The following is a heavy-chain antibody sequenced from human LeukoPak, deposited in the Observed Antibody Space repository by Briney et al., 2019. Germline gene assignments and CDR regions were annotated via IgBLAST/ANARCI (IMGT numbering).Heavy chain of an antibody. CDR1: GGSISSSSYY. D-gene: IGHD4-17*01. J-gene: IGHJ3*02. CDR2: IYYSGST. V-gene: IGHV4-39*01. Sequence: SETLSLTCTVSGGSISSSSYYWGWIRQPPGKGLEWIGSIYYSGSTYYNPSLKSRVTISVDTSKNQFSLKLSSVTAADTAVYYCAKGITVTKSIDALDIWGQGTVVTVSS. CDR3: AKGITVTKSIDALDI.